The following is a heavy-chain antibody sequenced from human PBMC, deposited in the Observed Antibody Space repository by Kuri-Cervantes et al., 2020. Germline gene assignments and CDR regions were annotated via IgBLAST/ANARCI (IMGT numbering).Heavy chain of an antibody. Sequence: GESLKISCAASGFTFSSYSMNWVRQAPGKGLEWVSSISSSGSYIYYADSVKGRFTISRDNAKNSLYLQMNSLRAEDTAVYHCARDPAPLSASGDYWGQGTLVTVSS. V-gene: IGHV3-21*04. CDR2: ISSSGSYI. J-gene: IGHJ4*02. D-gene: IGHD3-10*01. CDR1: GFTFSSYS. CDR3: ARDPAPLSASGDY.